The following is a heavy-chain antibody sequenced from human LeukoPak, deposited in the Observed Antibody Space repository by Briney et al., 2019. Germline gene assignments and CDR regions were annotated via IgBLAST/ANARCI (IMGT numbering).Heavy chain of an antibody. J-gene: IGHJ6*03. CDR3: ARTGRVGATNYYYYMDV. CDR1: GYSFTSYW. CDR2: IYPGDSDT. D-gene: IGHD1-26*01. Sequence: GESLKISCKGSGYSFTSYWIGWLRQMPGKGLEWMVIIYPGDSDTRYSPSFQDQVTISADKSISTAYLQWSSLKASDTAMYYCARTGRVGATNYYYYMDVWGKGTTVTISS. V-gene: IGHV5-51*01.